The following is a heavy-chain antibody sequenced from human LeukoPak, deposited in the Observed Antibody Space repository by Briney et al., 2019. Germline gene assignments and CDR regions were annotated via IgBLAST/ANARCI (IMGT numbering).Heavy chain of an antibody. Sequence: GGSLRLSCAASGFTFSDYYMSWIRQAPGKGLEWVSYISSSSSYTSYADSVKGRFTISRDNAKNSLYLQMNSLRAEDTAVYYCARRAMVRGVMNAFDIWGQGTMVTVSS. D-gene: IGHD3-10*01. CDR3: ARRAMVRGVMNAFDI. J-gene: IGHJ3*02. CDR1: GFTFSDYY. V-gene: IGHV3-11*06. CDR2: ISSSSSYT.